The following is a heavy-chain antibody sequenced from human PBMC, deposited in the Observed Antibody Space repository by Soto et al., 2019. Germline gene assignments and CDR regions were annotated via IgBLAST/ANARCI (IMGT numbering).Heavy chain of an antibody. D-gene: IGHD6-13*01. Sequence: PSETLSLTCTVSGGSISSYYWSWIRQPPGKGLEWIGYIYYSGSTNYNPSLKSRVTISVDTSKNQFSLKLSSVTAADTAVYYCARHLARIAAAAKDWSDPWGQGTLVTVSS. J-gene: IGHJ5*02. CDR3: ARHLARIAAAAKDWSDP. V-gene: IGHV4-59*08. CDR1: GGSISSYY. CDR2: IYYSGST.